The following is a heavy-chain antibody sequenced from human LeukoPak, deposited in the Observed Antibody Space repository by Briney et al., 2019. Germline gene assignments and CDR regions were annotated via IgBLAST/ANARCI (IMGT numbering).Heavy chain of an antibody. Sequence: PSQTLSLTCTVSGGSISSGGYYWSWLRQHPGKGLEWIGYIYYSGSTYYNPSLKSRVTISVDTSKNQFSLKLSSVTAADTAVYYCARGSSFLKFDYWGQGTLVTVSS. CDR2: IYYSGST. CDR3: ARGSSFLKFDY. J-gene: IGHJ4*02. CDR1: GGSISSGGYY. V-gene: IGHV4-31*03. D-gene: IGHD6-6*01.